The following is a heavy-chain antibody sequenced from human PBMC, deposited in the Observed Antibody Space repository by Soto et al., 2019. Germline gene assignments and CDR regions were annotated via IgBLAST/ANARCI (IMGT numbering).Heavy chain of an antibody. CDR1: GYTFTSYG. Sequence: ASVKVSCKASGYTFTSYGISWVRKAPGQGLEWMGWISAYNGNTNYAQKLQGRVTMTTDTSTSTAYMELRSLRSDDTAVYYCARVAVDGTGSSSCFDPWGQGTLVTVSS. V-gene: IGHV1-18*01. J-gene: IGHJ5*02. CDR2: ISAYNGNT. CDR3: ARVAVDGTGSSSCFDP. D-gene: IGHD6-19*01.